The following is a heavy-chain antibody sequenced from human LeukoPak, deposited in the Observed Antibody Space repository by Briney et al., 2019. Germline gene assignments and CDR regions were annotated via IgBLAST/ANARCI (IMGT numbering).Heavy chain of an antibody. CDR2: SNDSGGT. Sequence: SETLSLTCTASGYSISSGYYWGWIRQPPGKRLEWVGESNDSGGTNYNPSLKSRVTISADKSKNQVSLKLTSVTAADTAVYYCARLSVIVGSTLEYYYYYMDVWGQGTTVTVSS. D-gene: IGHD1-26*01. CDR3: ARLSVIVGSTLEYYYYYMDV. J-gene: IGHJ6*03. CDR1: GYSISSGYY. V-gene: IGHV4-38-2*02.